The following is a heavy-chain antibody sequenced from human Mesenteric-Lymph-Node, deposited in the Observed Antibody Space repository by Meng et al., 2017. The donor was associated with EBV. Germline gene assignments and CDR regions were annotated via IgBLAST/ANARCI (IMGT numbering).Heavy chain of an antibody. CDR3: ARDVNTYGPIDF. CDR1: GFTFSDYF. V-gene: IGHV3-11*01. CDR2: ISNSGSTI. Sequence: VSLVGSGGGLVKPGGSLGLSCAASGFTFSDYFMSWIRQAPGKGLEWVSHISNSGSTIYYADSVKGRFTISRDNAKNSVYLQMNSLRAEDTAVYYCARDVNTYGPIDFWGQGTLVTVSS. D-gene: IGHD5-18*01. J-gene: IGHJ4*02.